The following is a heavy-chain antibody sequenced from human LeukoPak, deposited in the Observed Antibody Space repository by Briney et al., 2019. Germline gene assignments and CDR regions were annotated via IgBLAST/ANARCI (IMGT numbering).Heavy chain of an antibody. Sequence: SETLSLTCTVSGGSISSYYWSWIRQPPGKGLEWIGYIYYSGSTNYNPSLKSRVTISVDTSKNQFSLKLSSVTAADTAVYYCARDNPFCSGGSCYTNWFDPWSQGTLVTVSS. CDR3: ARDNPFCSGGSCYTNWFDP. D-gene: IGHD2-15*01. CDR2: IYYSGST. CDR1: GGSISSYY. V-gene: IGHV4-59*12. J-gene: IGHJ5*02.